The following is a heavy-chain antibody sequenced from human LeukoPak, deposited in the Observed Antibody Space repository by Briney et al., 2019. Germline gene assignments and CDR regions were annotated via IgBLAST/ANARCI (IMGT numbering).Heavy chain of an antibody. CDR1: GGSIISGRYY. D-gene: IGHD1-26*01. V-gene: IGHV4-39*02. J-gene: IGHJ2*01. CDR3: VRCNSGSSRFWYFGL. Sequence: SETLSLTCNVSGGSIISGRYYWVWIRQPPGRGLEWIGSVYYGGSAYYNPSLKSRVTISVDTSKNHFSLKLNSVTAADTSVYYCVRCNSGSSRFWYFGLWGRGALVPVSS. CDR2: VYYGGSA.